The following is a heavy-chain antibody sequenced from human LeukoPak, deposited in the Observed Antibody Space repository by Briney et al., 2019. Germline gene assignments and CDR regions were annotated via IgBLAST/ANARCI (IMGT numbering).Heavy chain of an antibody. Sequence: SQTLSLTCAVSGGSISSGGYSWSWIRQPPGKGLEWIGYIYHSGSTYYNPSLKSRVTISVDRSKNQFSLKLSSVTAADTAVYYCARGAIDFWSSYYSNYFDYWGQGTLVTVSS. CDR3: ARGAIDFWSSYYSNYFDY. J-gene: IGHJ4*02. CDR2: IYHSGST. D-gene: IGHD3-3*01. CDR1: GGSISSGGYS. V-gene: IGHV4-30-2*01.